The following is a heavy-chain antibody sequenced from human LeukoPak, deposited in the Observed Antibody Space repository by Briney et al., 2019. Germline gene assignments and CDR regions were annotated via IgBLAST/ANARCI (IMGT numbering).Heavy chain of an antibody. CDR2: VSFDATNK. CDR1: RFTFNTYA. J-gene: IGHJ4*02. V-gene: IGHV3-30-3*01. Sequence: GGSLRLSCAASRFTFNTYAMHWVRQPPGKGLEWVAAVSFDATNKYYADSVKGRFTISRDNSKNTLFLQMSRLRAEDTGVYYCTRALDFGGQGTLVTVPT. CDR3: TRALDF.